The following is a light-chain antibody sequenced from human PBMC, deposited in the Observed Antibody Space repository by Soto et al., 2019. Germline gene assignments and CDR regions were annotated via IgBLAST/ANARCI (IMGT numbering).Light chain of an antibody. J-gene: IGKJ4*01. V-gene: IGKV1-39*01. CDR1: QSISTF. CDR2: SAT. CDR3: QQKYTIVPT. Sequence: DIQLTQSPSSVSASVGDTVTITCRASQSISTFLTWLQQKPGKAPILLIYSATTLQGDVPSRLSGSGSGTDFTLSISNLQPEDFATYYYQQKYTIVPTFGGGTKV.